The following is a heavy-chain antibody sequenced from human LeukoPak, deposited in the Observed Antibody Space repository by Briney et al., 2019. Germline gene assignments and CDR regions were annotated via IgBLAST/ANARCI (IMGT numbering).Heavy chain of an antibody. Sequence: PGGSPRLSCAASGFTFSSYAMSWVRQAPGKGLEWVSAISGSGGSTYYADSVKGRFTISRDNSKNTLYLQMNSLRAEDTAVYYCAKDNYDILTGYYQDYWGQGTLVTVSS. D-gene: IGHD3-9*01. CDR3: AKDNYDILTGYYQDY. CDR1: GFTFSSYA. J-gene: IGHJ4*02. V-gene: IGHV3-23*01. CDR2: ISGSGGST.